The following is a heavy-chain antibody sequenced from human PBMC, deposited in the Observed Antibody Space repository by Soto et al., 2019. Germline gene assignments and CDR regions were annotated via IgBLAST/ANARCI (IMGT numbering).Heavy chain of an antibody. D-gene: IGHD2-2*01. CDR2: IYYSGNT. J-gene: IGHJ4*02. Sequence: SETLSLTCTVSGGSISSSSYYWGWIRQPPGKGLERIGSIYYSGNTYYNPSLKSRVTISVDTSKNQFSLKLTSVTAADTAVYYCARHYCDSASCYYFEYWGQGALVTVSS. CDR1: GGSISSSSYY. CDR3: ARHYCDSASCYYFEY. V-gene: IGHV4-39*01.